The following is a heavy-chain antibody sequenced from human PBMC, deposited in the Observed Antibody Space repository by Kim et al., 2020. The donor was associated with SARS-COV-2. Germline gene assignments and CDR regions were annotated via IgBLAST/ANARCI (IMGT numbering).Heavy chain of an antibody. Sequence: ASVKVSCKTSGYTFTSYVMHWVRQAPGQRVEWMGWINAGNGNAKYSQRFQDRVSITGDTSASTAYMEVSSLTSEDTAVYYRARGRSGSSFHSFDYWGQGTLVTVSS. V-gene: IGHV1-3*01. CDR2: INAGNGNA. J-gene: IGHJ4*02. D-gene: IGHD1-26*01. CDR3: ARGRSGSSFHSFDY. CDR1: GYTFTSYV.